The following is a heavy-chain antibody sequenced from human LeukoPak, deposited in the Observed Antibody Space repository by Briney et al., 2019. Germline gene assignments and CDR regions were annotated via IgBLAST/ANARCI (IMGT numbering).Heavy chain of an antibody. Sequence: SETLSLTCTVSGGSIDSHYWSWSRQSAGKGLEWIGRFFTGGSTYYNPSLESRVTMSVDTSKNQFSLKLRSVTAADTAVYFCARGSGVAVGMDVWGQGTTVIVSS. CDR1: GGSIDSHY. D-gene: IGHD6-19*01. V-gene: IGHV4-4*07. CDR2: FFTGGST. CDR3: ARGSGVAVGMDV. J-gene: IGHJ6*02.